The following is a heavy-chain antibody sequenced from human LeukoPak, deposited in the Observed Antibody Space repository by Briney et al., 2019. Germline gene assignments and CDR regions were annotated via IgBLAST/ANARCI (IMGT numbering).Heavy chain of an antibody. Sequence: SETLSLTCTVSGGSISSYYWSWIRQPAGKGLEWIGRIYTSGSTNYNPSLKSRVTMSVDTSKNQFSLKLSSVTAADTAVYYCARDQDPHAYGGKGGPKSSPRYYYYGMDVWGQGTTVTASS. CDR2: IYTSGST. CDR1: GGSISSYY. V-gene: IGHV4-4*07. D-gene: IGHD4-23*01. J-gene: IGHJ6*02. CDR3: ARDQDPHAYGGKGGPKSSPRYYYYGMDV.